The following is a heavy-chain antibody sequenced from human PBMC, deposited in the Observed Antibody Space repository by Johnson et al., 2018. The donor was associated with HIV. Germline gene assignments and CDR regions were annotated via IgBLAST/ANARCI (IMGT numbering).Heavy chain of an antibody. CDR3: AKDLQQPQRGEHALAQDAFDI. D-gene: IGHD6-13*01. J-gene: IGHJ3*02. CDR1: GFTFSSYA. Sequence: EVQLVESGGGLVQPGGSLRLSCAASGFTFSSYAMSWVRQAPGKGLEWVSAISGSGGSTYYADSVKGRFTISRENSKNTLYLQMNSLRAEDTAVYYCAKDLQQPQRGEHALAQDAFDIWGQGTMVTVSS. CDR2: ISGSGGST. V-gene: IGHV3-23*04.